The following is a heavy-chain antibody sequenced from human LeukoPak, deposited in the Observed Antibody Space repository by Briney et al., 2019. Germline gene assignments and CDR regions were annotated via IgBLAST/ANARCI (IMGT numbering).Heavy chain of an antibody. CDR2: INQDGTEK. CDR3: AKVAKYYYGPETYYFFEQ. Sequence: PGGSLRLSCAASGFTFTTYWMSWVRQAPGKGLEWVANINQDGTEKYYVDSVKGRFTISRDYAKKSLFLRMNSLRVEDTAVYYCAKVAKYYYGPETYYFFEQWGQGTPVTAAS. D-gene: IGHD3-10*01. V-gene: IGHV3-7*01. J-gene: IGHJ4*02. CDR1: GFTFTTYW.